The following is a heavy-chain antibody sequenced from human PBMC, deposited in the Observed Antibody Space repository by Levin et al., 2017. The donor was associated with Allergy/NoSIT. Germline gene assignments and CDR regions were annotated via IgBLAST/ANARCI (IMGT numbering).Heavy chain of an antibody. CDR1: GGSTRLGGYY. V-gene: IGHV4-31*03. J-gene: IGHJ4*02. CDR2: IYYTGET. D-gene: IGHD3-9*01. Sequence: PSETLSLTCSVSGGSTRLGGYYWGWIRQHPVKGLEWLGYIYYTGETFYNPSVESRLVISHDTSENQFSLKLTSLTAADTAVYYCVRAQTGYVSPFDFWGPGTLVTVSS. CDR3: VRAQTGYVSPFDF.